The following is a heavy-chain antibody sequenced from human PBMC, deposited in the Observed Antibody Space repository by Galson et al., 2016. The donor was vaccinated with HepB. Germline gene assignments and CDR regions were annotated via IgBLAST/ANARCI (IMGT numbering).Heavy chain of an antibody. CDR1: GFNFDNFY. V-gene: IGHV3-11*06. Sequence: SLRLSCAASGFNFDNFYMNWIRQAPGKGLEWTADISAAGSFFNYADSVRGRFIISRDNAKKSLSLQMDSLRADDTGVYYCARERASHIRDAFEIWGRGTKVTVSS. CDR3: ARERASHIRDAFEI. D-gene: IGHD5-24*01. CDR2: ISAAGSFF. J-gene: IGHJ3*02.